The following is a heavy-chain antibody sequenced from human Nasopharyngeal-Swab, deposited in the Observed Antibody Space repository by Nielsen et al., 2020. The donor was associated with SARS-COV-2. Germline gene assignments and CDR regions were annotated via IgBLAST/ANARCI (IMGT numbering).Heavy chain of an antibody. CDR1: GFTFSSYG. D-gene: IGHD6-19*01. J-gene: IGHJ6*02. CDR3: AKFIAVAWYYYYGMDA. CDR2: ISYDGSNK. Sequence: GESLKISCAASGFTFSSYGMHWVRQAPGKGLEWVAVISYDGSNKYYADSVKGRFTISRDNSKNTLYLQMNSLRAEDTAVYYCAKFIAVAWYYYYGMDAWGQGTTVTVSS. V-gene: IGHV3-30*18.